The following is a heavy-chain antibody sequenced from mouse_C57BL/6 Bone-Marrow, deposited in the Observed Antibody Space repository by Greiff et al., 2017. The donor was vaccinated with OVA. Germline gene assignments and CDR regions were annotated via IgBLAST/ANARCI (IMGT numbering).Heavy chain of an antibody. D-gene: IGHD2-1*01. CDR3: TTRWYLDY. J-gene: IGHJ2*01. V-gene: IGHV14-4*01. CDR1: GFNIKDDY. Sequence: VQLQQSGAELVRPGASVKLSCTASGFNIKDDYMHWVKQRPEQGLEWIGWIDPENGDTEYASKFQGKATITADTSSNTASLQLSSLTSEDTAVYYCTTRWYLDYWGQGTTLTVSS. CDR2: IDPENGDT.